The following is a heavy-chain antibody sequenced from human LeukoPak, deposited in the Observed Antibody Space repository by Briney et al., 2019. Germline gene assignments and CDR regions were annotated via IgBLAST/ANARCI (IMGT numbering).Heavy chain of an antibody. Sequence: SETLSLTCTVSGGSISSGSYYWSWIRQSAGKGLEWIGRIYTSGGTNYNPSLKSRVTISVDTSKNQFSLKLSSVTAADTAVYYCARDRGYVLPYYYYYMDVWGKGTTVTISS. CDR2: IYTSGGT. CDR1: GGSISSGSYY. V-gene: IGHV4-61*02. CDR3: ARDRGYVLPYYYYYMDV. J-gene: IGHJ6*03. D-gene: IGHD5-12*01.